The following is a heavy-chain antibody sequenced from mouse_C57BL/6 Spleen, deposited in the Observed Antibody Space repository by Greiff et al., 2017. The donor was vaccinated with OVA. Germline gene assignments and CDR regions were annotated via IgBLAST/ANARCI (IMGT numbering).Heavy chain of an antibody. Sequence: QVQLKQPGAELVRPGSSVKLSCKASGYTFTSYWMHWVKQRPIQGLEWIGNIDPSDSETHYNQKFKDKATLTVDKSSSTAYMQLSSLTSEDSAVYYCARAEDSSGRYYYAMDYWGQGTSVTVSS. CDR3: ARAEDSSGRYYYAMDY. V-gene: IGHV1-52*01. D-gene: IGHD3-2*02. CDR1: GYTFTSYW. CDR2: IDPSDSET. J-gene: IGHJ4*01.